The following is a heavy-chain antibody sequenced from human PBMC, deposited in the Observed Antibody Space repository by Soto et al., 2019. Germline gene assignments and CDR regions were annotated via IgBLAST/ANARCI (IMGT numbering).Heavy chain of an antibody. CDR3: ARPQRGDDVKNAFDL. D-gene: IGHD2-21*02. CDR2: IITMSATT. CDR1: GGTFSFYP. J-gene: IGHJ3*01. V-gene: IGHV1-69*13. Sequence: ASVKVSCKASGGTFSFYPISWVRQAPRQGLEWMGGIITMSATTNYSQKFQGRVTITADESTSTVYMDLSSVRSEDTAVYYCARPQRGDDVKNAFDLWGQGTMVTV.